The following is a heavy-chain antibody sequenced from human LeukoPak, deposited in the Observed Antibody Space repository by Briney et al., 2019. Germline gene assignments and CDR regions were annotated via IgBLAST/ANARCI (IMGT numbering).Heavy chain of an antibody. V-gene: IGHV3-48*03. Sequence: GGSLTLSCAASGFTFSSYEMNWVRQAPGKGLEWVSYISSSGSTIYYADSVKGRFTISRDNAKNSLYLQMNSLRAEDTAVYYCARGSATANDAFDIWGQGTMVTVSS. CDR3: ARGSATANDAFDI. CDR1: GFTFSSYE. J-gene: IGHJ3*02. CDR2: ISSSGSTI. D-gene: IGHD6-6*01.